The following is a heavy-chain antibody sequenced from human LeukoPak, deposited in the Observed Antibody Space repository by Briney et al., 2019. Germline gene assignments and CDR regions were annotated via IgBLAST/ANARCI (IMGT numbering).Heavy chain of an antibody. Sequence: PGGSLRLSCAASGFTFSSYWMSWVRQAPGKGLEWVANIKQDGSEKYYVDSVKGRFTISRDNAKNSLYLQMNSLRAEDTAVHYCARDGRYSSSWSTSYYYYYYMDVWGKGTTVTVSS. CDR3: ARDGRYSSSWSTSYYYYYYMDV. D-gene: IGHD6-13*01. CDR1: GFTFSSYW. V-gene: IGHV3-7*01. J-gene: IGHJ6*03. CDR2: IKQDGSEK.